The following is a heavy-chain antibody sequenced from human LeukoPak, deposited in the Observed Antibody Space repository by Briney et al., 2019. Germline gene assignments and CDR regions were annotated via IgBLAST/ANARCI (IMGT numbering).Heavy chain of an antibody. V-gene: IGHV3-49*03. CDR3: TREGATMSPFDY. CDR2: IRSKAYGGTT. Sequence: PGGSLRLSCTASGFTFGDYAISWFRQAPGKGLEWVGFIRSKAYGGTTEYAASVKGRFTISRDDSKSIASLQMNSLKTEDTAVYYCTREGATMSPFDYWGQGTLVTVSS. J-gene: IGHJ4*02. D-gene: IGHD1-26*01. CDR1: GFTFGDYA.